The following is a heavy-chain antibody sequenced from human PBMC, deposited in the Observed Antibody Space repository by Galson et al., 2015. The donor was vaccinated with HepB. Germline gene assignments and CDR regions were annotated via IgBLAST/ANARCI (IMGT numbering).Heavy chain of an antibody. D-gene: IGHD2-2*01. J-gene: IGHJ5*02. V-gene: IGHV1-18*01. CDR1: GYTFTSYG. CDR2: ISAYNGNT. Sequence: SVKVSCKASGYTFTSYGISWVRQAPGQGLEWMGWISAYNGNTNYAQKLQGRVTMTTDTSTSTAYMELRSLRSDDTAVYYCASGGGPYCSSTSCYLGRWFDPWGQGTLVTVSS. CDR3: ASGGGPYCSSTSCYLGRWFDP.